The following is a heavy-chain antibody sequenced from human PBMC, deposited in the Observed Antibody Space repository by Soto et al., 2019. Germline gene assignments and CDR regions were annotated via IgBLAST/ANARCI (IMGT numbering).Heavy chain of an antibody. D-gene: IGHD6-19*01. Sequence: QVQLQESGPGLLKPSETLSLTCTVSGGSISSYYWNWIRQPPGKGLQWIGSIYYSGSTDYNPSLKSRVTISVDTSKNQFSLKLSSVTAADTAVYYCARDTPRNGWYGSFNYWGQGTLVTVSS. CDR1: GGSISSYY. J-gene: IGHJ4*02. CDR2: IYYSGST. CDR3: ARDTPRNGWYGSFNY. V-gene: IGHV4-59*01.